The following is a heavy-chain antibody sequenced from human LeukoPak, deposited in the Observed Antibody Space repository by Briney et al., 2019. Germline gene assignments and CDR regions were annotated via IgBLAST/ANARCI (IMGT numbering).Heavy chain of an antibody. V-gene: IGHV3-30*18. CDR1: GFSFSTFA. CDR3: AKGLHTSSWYGNWFDP. CDR2: ISSDGSKE. Sequence: GRPLRLSCGASGFSFSTFAMHWVRQTPDKGLEWVAVISSDGSKEIYADSVKGRFTISRDNSKNTLYLRMNNLTPEDTAVYYCAKGLHTSSWYGNWFDPWGEGTLVTVSS. D-gene: IGHD2-15*01. J-gene: IGHJ5*02.